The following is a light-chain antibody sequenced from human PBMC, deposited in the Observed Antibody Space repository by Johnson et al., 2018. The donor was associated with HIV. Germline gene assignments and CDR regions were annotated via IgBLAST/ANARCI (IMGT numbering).Light chain of an antibody. J-gene: IGLJ1*01. V-gene: IGLV1-51*01. Sequence: QSVLSQPPSVSAAPGQKVTISCSGSSSNIGRNYVSWYQQLPGTAPKLLIFDNNKRPSGIPDRFSASKSDTSATLGITGLQTGDEADYYCGTWDSSLSAYVFGTGTKVTVL. CDR3: GTWDSSLSAYV. CDR1: SSNIGRNY. CDR2: DNN.